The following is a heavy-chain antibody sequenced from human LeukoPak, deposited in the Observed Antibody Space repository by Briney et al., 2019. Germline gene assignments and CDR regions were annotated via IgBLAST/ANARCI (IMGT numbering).Heavy chain of an antibody. V-gene: IGHV3-23*01. Sequence: PGGSPRLSCAASGFTFSSYAMSWVRQAPGKGLEWVSAISGSGGSTYYADSVKGRFTISRDNSKNTLYLQMNSLRAEDTAVYYCAKPQLGATYYYFDYWGQGTLVTVSS. D-gene: IGHD1-26*01. CDR2: ISGSGGST. CDR3: AKPQLGATYYYFDY. J-gene: IGHJ4*02. CDR1: GFTFSSYA.